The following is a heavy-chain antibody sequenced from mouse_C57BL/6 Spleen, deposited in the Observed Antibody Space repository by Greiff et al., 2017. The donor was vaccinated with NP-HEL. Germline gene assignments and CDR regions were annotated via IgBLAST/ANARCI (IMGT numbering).Heavy chain of an antibody. D-gene: IGHD2-5*01. CDR3: AREGYSRGAMDY. CDR2: ISGGGGNT. Sequence: EVKLMESGGGLVKPGGSLKLSCAASGFTFSSYTMSWVRQTPEKRLEWVATISGGGGNTYYPDSVKGRFTISRDNAKNTLYLQMSSLRSEDTALYYCAREGYSRGAMDYWGQGTSVTVSS. J-gene: IGHJ4*01. CDR1: GFTFSSYT. V-gene: IGHV5-9*01.